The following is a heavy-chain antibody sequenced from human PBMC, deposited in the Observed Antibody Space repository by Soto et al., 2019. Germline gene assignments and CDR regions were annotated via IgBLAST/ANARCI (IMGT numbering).Heavy chain of an antibody. J-gene: IGHJ4*02. CDR3: ARYSPGLMVYAIQLDY. V-gene: IGHV1-18*01. Sequence: QVQLVQSGAEVKKPGASVKVSCMASGYTFTSYGISWVRQAPGQGLEWMGWISAYNGNTNYAQKLQGRVTMTTDTSTSTAYMELRSLRSDDTAVYYCARYSPGLMVYAIQLDYWGQGTLVTVSS. CDR2: ISAYNGNT. CDR1: GYTFTSYG. D-gene: IGHD2-8*01.